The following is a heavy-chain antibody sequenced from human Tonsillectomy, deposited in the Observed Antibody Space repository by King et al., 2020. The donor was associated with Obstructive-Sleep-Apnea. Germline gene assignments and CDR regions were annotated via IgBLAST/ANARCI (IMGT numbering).Heavy chain of an antibody. Sequence: QLQESGPGLVKPSQTLSLTCTVSGGSTSSGGYYWGWIRQHPGKGLEWIGNIYSSGNTYYNASLKSRVTISIDTSKKQFSLRLSSVTAADTAVYYCARLNVIPGAFDYWGQGTLVTVSS. J-gene: IGHJ4*02. CDR2: IYSSGNT. V-gene: IGHV4-31*03. CDR1: GGSTSSGGYY. CDR3: ARLNVIPGAFDY. D-gene: IGHD2-2*01.